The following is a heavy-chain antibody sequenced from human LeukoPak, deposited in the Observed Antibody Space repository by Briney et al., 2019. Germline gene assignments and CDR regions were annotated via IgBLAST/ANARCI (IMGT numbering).Heavy chain of an antibody. Sequence: GASVKVSCKASGGTFSSYAISWVRQAPGQGLEWMGRIIPIFGTANYAQKFQGRVTITTDESTSTAYMELSSLRSEDTAMYYCARDLGRYCSGGSCWGQGTLVTVSS. J-gene: IGHJ4*02. CDR3: ARDLGRYCSGGSC. CDR2: IIPIFGTA. CDR1: GGTFSSYA. D-gene: IGHD2-15*01. V-gene: IGHV1-69*05.